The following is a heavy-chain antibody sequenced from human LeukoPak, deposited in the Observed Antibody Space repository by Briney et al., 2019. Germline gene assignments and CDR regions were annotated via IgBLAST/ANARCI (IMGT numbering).Heavy chain of an antibody. D-gene: IGHD3-9*01. J-gene: IGHJ4*02. Sequence: VKISSKASGYTFNDYYIHWVQQAPGKGLEWMGRVDLEDGDTIYAEKFQGRVTITADTSTDTAYMDLSSLRSFDTAVYYCARGSRSFDWLRSYFDFWGPGTLVSVSS. CDR3: ARGSRSFDWLRSYFDF. V-gene: IGHV1-69-2*01. CDR2: VDLEDGDT. CDR1: GYTFNDYY.